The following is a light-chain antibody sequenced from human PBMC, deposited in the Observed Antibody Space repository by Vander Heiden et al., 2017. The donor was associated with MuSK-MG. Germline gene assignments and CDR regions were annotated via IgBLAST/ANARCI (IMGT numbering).Light chain of an antibody. CDR1: QNIGKN. CDR2: SAS. J-gene: IGKJ4*01. CDR3: QQNYNYTRT. Sequence: DIQMTQSPSSLSASVGDRVTITCRASQNIGKNLNWYQKISGKAPKLLIYSASLLQSGVPSRFSGSGSGTDFSLTISNLQPDDFEEELWQQNYNYTRTVGGGTKVDIK. V-gene: IGKV1-39*01.